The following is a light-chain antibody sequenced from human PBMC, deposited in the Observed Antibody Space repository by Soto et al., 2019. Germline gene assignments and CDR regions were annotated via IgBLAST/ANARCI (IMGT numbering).Light chain of an antibody. J-gene: IGKJ1*01. CDR3: HHRQSWPRT. Sequence: EIVLTQSPATLSSFPGDRVTLSCRASQYINTRLSWYQHRPRHAPRLLIYQTSTSAAGIAARFSASWTATDFILTISDVQPDDFAVYCCHHRQSWPRTFGQGTKVDI. CDR2: QTS. V-gene: IGKV3-11*01. CDR1: QYINTR.